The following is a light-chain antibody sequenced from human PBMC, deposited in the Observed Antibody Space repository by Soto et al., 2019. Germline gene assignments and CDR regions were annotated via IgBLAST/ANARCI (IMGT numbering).Light chain of an antibody. V-gene: IGKV1-5*03. CDR2: KAS. Sequence: DLQMTQSPSTLSGSVGDRVTITCRASQTISSWLAWYQQKPGKAPKLLIYKASTLKSGVPSRFSVSGSGTEFTLTISSLQPDDFATYYCQHYSSYSEAFGQGTKVDIK. CDR1: QTISSW. CDR3: QHYSSYSEA. J-gene: IGKJ1*01.